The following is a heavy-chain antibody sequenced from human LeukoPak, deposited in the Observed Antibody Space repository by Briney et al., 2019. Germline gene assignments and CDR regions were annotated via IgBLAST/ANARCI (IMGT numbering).Heavy chain of an antibody. J-gene: IGHJ4*02. CDR3: ARLITMVRGVPNFDY. Sequence: SETLSLTCTVSGGSISSGGYYWSWIRQHPGKGLEWIGYIYYSGSTYYNPSLKSRVTISVDTSKNQFSLKLSSVTAADTAVYDCARLITMVRGVPNFDYWGQGTLVTVSS. CDR1: GGSISSGGYY. CDR2: IYYSGST. D-gene: IGHD3-10*01. V-gene: IGHV4-31*03.